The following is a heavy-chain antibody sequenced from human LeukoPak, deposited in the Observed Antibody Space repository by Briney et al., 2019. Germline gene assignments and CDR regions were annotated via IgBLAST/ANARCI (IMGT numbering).Heavy chain of an antibody. CDR1: GFTYSNAW. J-gene: IGHJ4*02. CDR3: TTDNLVATPKVDY. D-gene: IGHD5-12*01. V-gene: IGHV3-15*01. Sequence: GGSLRLSCAASGFTYSNAWMSWVRQAPGKGLEWVGRIKSKTDGGTTDYAAPVKGRFTISRDDSKNTLYLQMNSLKTEDTAVYYCTTDNLVATPKVDYWGQGTLVTVSS. CDR2: IKSKTDGGTT.